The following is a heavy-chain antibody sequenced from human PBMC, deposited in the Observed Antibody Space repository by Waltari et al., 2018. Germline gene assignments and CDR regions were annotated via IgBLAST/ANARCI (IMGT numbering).Heavy chain of an antibody. D-gene: IGHD6-13*01. CDR2: IIPIFGTA. V-gene: IGHV1-69*14. CDR1: GVTFSSYA. J-gene: IGHJ3*02. CDR3: AGSWMNAFDI. Sequence: QVQLVQSGAEVKKPGSSVKVSCTASGVTFSSYAISWVRQAPGQGLEWMGGIIPIFGTANYEQKFQGRVTMTADKSTSTAYMELSSLRSEDTAVYYCAGSWMNAFDIWGQGTMVTVSS.